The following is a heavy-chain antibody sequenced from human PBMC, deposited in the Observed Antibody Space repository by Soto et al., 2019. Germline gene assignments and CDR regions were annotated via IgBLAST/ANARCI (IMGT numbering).Heavy chain of an antibody. CDR3: ARLGRGGGYYYYGMDV. J-gene: IGHJ6*02. CDR2: ISWNSGSI. D-gene: IGHD3-16*01. V-gene: IGHV3-9*01. CDR1: GFTFSSYA. Sequence: VQLVESGGGVVQPGRSLRLSCAASGFTFSSYAMHWVRQAPGKGLEWVSGISWNSGSIGYADSVKGRFTISRDNAKNSLYLQMKSLRAEDTALYYCARLGRGGGYYYYGMDVWGQGTTVTVSS.